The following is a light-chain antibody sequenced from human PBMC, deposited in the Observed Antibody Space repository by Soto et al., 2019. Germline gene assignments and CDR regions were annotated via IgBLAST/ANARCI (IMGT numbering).Light chain of an antibody. Sequence: EIVLTQSPGTLYLSPRERATLSCRASQSVRSSHLAWYQRKPGQARRVLIYDASSRATGIPDRFSGSGSGTDFTLTISRLEPEDFAVYYCQQYRSSPRTFARGTKLEI. J-gene: IGKJ2*01. CDR1: QSVRSSH. CDR3: QQYRSSPRT. CDR2: DAS. V-gene: IGKV3-20*01.